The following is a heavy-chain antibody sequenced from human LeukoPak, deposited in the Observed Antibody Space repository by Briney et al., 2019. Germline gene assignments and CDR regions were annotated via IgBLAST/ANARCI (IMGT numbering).Heavy chain of an antibody. Sequence: SGTLSLTCTVSGGSISSGSYYWTWIRQPAGKGLEWIGRISNSGTTNYNPSLKSRVTMSVDTSRNQFSLNLNSVTAADTAIYYCARWDGDPWGQGTLVTVSS. V-gene: IGHV4-61*02. J-gene: IGHJ5*02. CDR1: GGSISSGSYY. CDR3: ARWDGDP. CDR2: ISNSGTT. D-gene: IGHD1-26*01.